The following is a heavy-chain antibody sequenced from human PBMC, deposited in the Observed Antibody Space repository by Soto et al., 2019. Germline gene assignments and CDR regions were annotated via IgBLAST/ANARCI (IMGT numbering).Heavy chain of an antibody. J-gene: IGHJ1*01. CDR1: GFTFSSYG. CDR2: ISYDGSNK. D-gene: IGHD2-15*01. V-gene: IGHV3-30*18. Sequence: QVQLVESGGGVVQPGRSLRLSCAASGFTFSSYGMLWVRQAPGKGLEWVAVISYDGSNKYYADSVKGRFTISRDNSKNTLYLQMNSLRAEDTAVYYCAKDGGYCSGGSCYSFAEYFQHWGQGTLVTVSS. CDR3: AKDGGYCSGGSCYSFAEYFQH.